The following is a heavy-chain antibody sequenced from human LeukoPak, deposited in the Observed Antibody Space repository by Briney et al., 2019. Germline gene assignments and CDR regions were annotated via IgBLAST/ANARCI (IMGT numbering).Heavy chain of an antibody. CDR1: GGSISSSSYY. V-gene: IGHV4-39*07. CDR2: IYYSGST. CDR3: ARVGYSYGFEKVGFDY. Sequence: SETLSLTCTVSGGSISSSSYYWGWIRQPPGKGLEWIGSIYYSGSTYYNPSLKSRVTISVDTSKNQFSLKLSSVTAADTAVYYCARVGYSYGFEKVGFDYWGQGTLVTVSS. D-gene: IGHD5-18*01. J-gene: IGHJ4*02.